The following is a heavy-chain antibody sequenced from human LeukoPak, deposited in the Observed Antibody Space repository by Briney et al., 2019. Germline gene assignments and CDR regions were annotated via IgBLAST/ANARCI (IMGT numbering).Heavy chain of an antibody. D-gene: IGHD3-10*01. V-gene: IGHV1-24*01. CDR1: GYTLTDLS. CDR3: ATDTGYYGSGRWFDP. Sequence: ASVKVSCKVSGYTLTDLSMHWVRQAPGKGLEWMGGFDPEDGETIYAQKFQGRVTMTEDTSTDTAYMELSSLRSEDTAVYYCATDTGYYGSGRWFDPWGQEPWSPSPQ. J-gene: IGHJ5*02. CDR2: FDPEDGET.